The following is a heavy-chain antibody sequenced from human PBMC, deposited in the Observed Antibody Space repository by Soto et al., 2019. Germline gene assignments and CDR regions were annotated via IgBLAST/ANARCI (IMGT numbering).Heavy chain of an antibody. V-gene: IGHV1-18*01. D-gene: IGHD3-22*01. Sequence: ASLKVAWKASGYTCSGSGMSWVLQAPGQGLEWMGWISAHTGSSEYAQRFQGRVTMTTDRSTSTAYMELRSLRSDDTAVYYCARAFFYQGSDSRGYSFDAFDFWGPGTLVTVS. CDR2: ISAHTGSS. CDR1: GYTCSGSG. CDR3: ARAFFYQGSDSRGYSFDAFDF. J-gene: IGHJ3*01.